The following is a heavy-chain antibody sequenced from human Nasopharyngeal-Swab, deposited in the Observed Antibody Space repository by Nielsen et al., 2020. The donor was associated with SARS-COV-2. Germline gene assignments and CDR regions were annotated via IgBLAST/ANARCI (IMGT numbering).Heavy chain of an antibody. CDR2: ISYDGSNK. V-gene: IGHV3-30-3*01. D-gene: IGHD3-22*01. Sequence: GESLKISCAASGFIFSTYAMHWVRQAPGKGLEWVAFISYDGSNKYYADSVKGRFTISRDNSKNTLYLQMNSLRAEDTAVYYCAREGRDYYDSSGYYVGAIDYWGQGTLVTVSS. J-gene: IGHJ4*02. CDR1: GFIFSTYA. CDR3: AREGRDYYDSSGYYVGAIDY.